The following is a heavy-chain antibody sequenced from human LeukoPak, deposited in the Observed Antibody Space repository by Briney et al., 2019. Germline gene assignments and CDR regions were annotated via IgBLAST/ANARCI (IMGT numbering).Heavy chain of an antibody. CDR1: GFTFSDTW. V-gene: IGHV3-74*01. Sequence: PGGSLRLSCAASGFTFSDTWMHWFRQAPGKGLVWVSYIKNDGITTAYADSVKGRFTISRDNSKNTVYLQMNSLRPKDTAVYYCAKDQGYYGSGTHAYDMWGQGTMVIVSS. CDR2: IKNDGITT. D-gene: IGHD3-10*01. CDR3: AKDQGYYGSGTHAYDM. J-gene: IGHJ3*02.